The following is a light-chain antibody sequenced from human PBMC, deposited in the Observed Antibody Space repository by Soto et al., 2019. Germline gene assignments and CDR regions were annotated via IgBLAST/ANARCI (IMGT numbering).Light chain of an antibody. V-gene: IGKV1-9*01. CDR2: AAS. J-gene: IGKJ4*01. CDR1: QDISGY. Sequence: IQLTQSPSSLSASVGDRVTITCRASQDISGYVAWYQQRPGRAPQLLIYAASALQTGVPSRFSGSGSGTEFTLTISGLHPEDLATYYCQQYTNFPLTFGGGTRVEIK. CDR3: QQYTNFPLT.